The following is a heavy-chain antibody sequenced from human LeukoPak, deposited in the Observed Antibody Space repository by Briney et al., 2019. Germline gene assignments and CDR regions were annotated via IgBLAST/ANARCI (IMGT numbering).Heavy chain of an antibody. D-gene: IGHD2-2*01. Sequence: GGSLRLSCAASGFTFSSYAMSWVRQAPGKGLEWVSDISGSGGSTYYADSVKGRFTISRDNSKNTLYLQMNSLRAEDTAVYYCAKTQMHQLLWDYWGQGTLVTVSS. CDR2: ISGSGGST. CDR1: GFTFSSYA. V-gene: IGHV3-23*01. CDR3: AKTQMHQLLWDY. J-gene: IGHJ4*02.